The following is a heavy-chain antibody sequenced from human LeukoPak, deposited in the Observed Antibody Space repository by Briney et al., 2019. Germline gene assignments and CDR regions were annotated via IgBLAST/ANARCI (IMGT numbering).Heavy chain of an antibody. CDR1: GGSISSGGYY. CDR3: ARSAEAAGHLYYFDY. J-gene: IGHJ4*02. D-gene: IGHD6-13*01. CDR2: IYYSGST. Sequence: SETLSLTCTVSGGSISSGGYYWSWIRQHPGKGLEWIGYIYYSGSTYYNPSLKSRVTISVDTSKNQFSLKLSSVTAADTAVYYCARSAEAAGHLYYFDYWGRGTLVTVSS. V-gene: IGHV4-31*03.